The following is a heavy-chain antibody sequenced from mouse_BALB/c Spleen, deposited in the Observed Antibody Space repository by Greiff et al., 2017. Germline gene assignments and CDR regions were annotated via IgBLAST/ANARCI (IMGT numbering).Heavy chain of an antibody. V-gene: IGHV14-4*02. J-gene: IGHJ3*01. D-gene: IGHD1-2*01. CDR2: IDPENGDT. CDR1: GFNIKDYY. Sequence: EVQRVESGAELVRSGASVKLSCTASGFNIKDYYMHWVKQRPEQGLEWIGWIDPENGDTEYAPKFQGKATMTADTSSNTAYLQLSSLTSEDTAVYYCNAEELRQFAYWGQGTLVTVSA. CDR3: NAEELRQFAY.